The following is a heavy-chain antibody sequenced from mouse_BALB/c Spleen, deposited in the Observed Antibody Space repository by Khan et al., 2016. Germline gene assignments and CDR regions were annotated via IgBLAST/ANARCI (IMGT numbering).Heavy chain of an antibody. Sequence: EVELVESGGGLVKPGGSLKLSCAASGFTFSDYYMYWVRQTPEQRLEWVATISDGGSYTYSPDSVKGRFTISRDNAKNNLYLQMSSLKSEDTAMYYCARDDRWFAYWGQGTLVTVSA. J-gene: IGHJ3*01. CDR2: ISDGGSYT. V-gene: IGHV5-4*02. CDR1: GFTFSDYY. CDR3: ARDDRWFAY. D-gene: IGHD2-14*01.